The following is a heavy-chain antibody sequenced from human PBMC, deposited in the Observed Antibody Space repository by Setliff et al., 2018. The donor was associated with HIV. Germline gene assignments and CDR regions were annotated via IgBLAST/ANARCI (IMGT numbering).Heavy chain of an antibody. J-gene: IGHJ6*02. CDR3: ARKQQVRWAWMPSHYNYGLDV. CDR2: IYYSGTT. V-gene: IGHV4-39*01. D-gene: IGHD1-1*01. Sequence: KPSETLSLTCTVSGGTISSSDYYWGWIRQPPGKGLEWIGSIYYSGTTYYNPSLKSRVTISVDTSKNQFSLKLSSVTAADTAVYYCARKQQVRWAWMPSHYNYGLDVWGPGTTVT. CDR1: GGTISSSDYY.